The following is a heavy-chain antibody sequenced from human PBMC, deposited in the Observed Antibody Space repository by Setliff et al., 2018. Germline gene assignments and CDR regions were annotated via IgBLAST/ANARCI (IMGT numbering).Heavy chain of an antibody. CDR2: IHHSGKA. CDR1: GFSISSGYY. J-gene: IGHJ5*02. Sequence: PSETLSLTCAVSGFSISSGYYWGWIRQPPGKGLEWIVNIHHSGKAYYNPSLKSRVTVSVDTSKNQLSLTLSSVTAADTAVYYCARAHTWSLPNDNSGYPGWFDPWGQGTLVTVSS. D-gene: IGHD3-22*01. V-gene: IGHV4-38-2*01. CDR3: ARAHTWSLPNDNSGYPGWFDP.